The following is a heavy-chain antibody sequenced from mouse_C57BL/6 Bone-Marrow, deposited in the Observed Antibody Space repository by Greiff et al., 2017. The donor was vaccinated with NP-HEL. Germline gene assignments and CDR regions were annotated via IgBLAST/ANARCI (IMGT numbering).Heavy chain of an antibody. CDR1: GYTFTDHT. J-gene: IGHJ3*01. CDR3: ARSEGPSTMITPWFAY. Sequence: VKVVESDAELVKPGASVKISCKVSGYTFTDHTIHWMQQRPEQGLEWIGYIYPRDGSTKYNEKFKGKATLTADKSSSTAYMQLNSLTSEDSAVYFCARSEGPSTMITPWFAYWGQGTLVTVSA. V-gene: IGHV1-78*01. D-gene: IGHD2-4*01. CDR2: IYPRDGST.